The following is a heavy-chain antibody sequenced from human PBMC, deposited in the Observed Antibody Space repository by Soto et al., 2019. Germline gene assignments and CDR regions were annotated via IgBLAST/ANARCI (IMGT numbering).Heavy chain of an antibody. CDR3: AKHYYASGTYYSPDNY. V-gene: IGHV3-23*01. J-gene: IGHJ4*02. CDR1: GFTFRNYA. D-gene: IGHD3-10*01. Sequence: GGSLRLSCTGSGFTFRNYAMSGVRQAPGKGLEWVSTTDLGGDVTYHADSVKGRFTISRDNSKSTLYLQMTNLRAEDTAVYYCAKHYYASGTYYSPDNYWGQGTLVTVSS. CDR2: TDLGGDVT.